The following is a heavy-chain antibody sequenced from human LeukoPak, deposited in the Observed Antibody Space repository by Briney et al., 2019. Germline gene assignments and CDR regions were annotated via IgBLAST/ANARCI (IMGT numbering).Heavy chain of an antibody. D-gene: IGHD6-19*01. CDR1: GGSFSSYY. Sequence: SETLSLTCAVYGGSFSSYYWSWIRQPPGKGLEWIGYIYYSGSTNYNPSLKSRVTISVDTSKNQFSLKLSSVTAADTAVYYCARHYRYSSGWYNWFDPWGQGTLVTVSS. J-gene: IGHJ5*02. V-gene: IGHV4-59*08. CDR3: ARHYRYSSGWYNWFDP. CDR2: IYYSGST.